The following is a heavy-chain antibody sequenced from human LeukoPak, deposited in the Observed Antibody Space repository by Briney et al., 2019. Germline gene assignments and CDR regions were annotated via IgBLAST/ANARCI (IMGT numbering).Heavy chain of an antibody. V-gene: IGHV3-53*01. CDR3: AKGHCTNGICWLD. J-gene: IGHJ4*02. Sequence: PGGSLRLSCAASGFTVSSTYMSWVRQAPGKGLEWVSIIYSAGSTYYADSVKGRFTISRDNSKNTLYLQMNSLIAEDTAVYYCAKGHCTNGICWLDWGQGTLVTVSS. CDR1: GFTVSSTY. CDR2: IYSAGST. D-gene: IGHD2-8*01.